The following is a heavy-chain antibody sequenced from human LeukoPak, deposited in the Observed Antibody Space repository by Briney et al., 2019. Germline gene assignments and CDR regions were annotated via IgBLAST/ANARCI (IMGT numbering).Heavy chain of an antibody. J-gene: IGHJ6*03. CDR2: IYTSGST. V-gene: IGHV4-4*09. Sequence: PSETLSLTCTVSGGSISSYYGSWIRQPPGKGLEWIGYIYTSGSTNYNPSLKSRVTISVDTSKNQFSLKLSSVTAADTAVYYCARPEAATILSEKGYYYYYMDVWGKGTTVTVSS. CDR3: ARPEAATILSEKGYYYYYMDV. CDR1: GGSISSYY. D-gene: IGHD5-12*01.